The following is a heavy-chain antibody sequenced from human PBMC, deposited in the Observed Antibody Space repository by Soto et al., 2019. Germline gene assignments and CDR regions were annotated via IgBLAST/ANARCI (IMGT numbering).Heavy chain of an antibody. Sequence: PRGSLRLSCAASGFTFSSYEMNWVRQAPGKGLEWVSYISSSGSTIYYADSVEGRFTISRDNAKNSLYLQMNSLRAEDTAVYYCASLTYDYVWGSLSWGQGTLVTVSS. D-gene: IGHD3-16*01. CDR1: GFTFSSYE. CDR2: ISSSGSTI. CDR3: ASLTYDYVWGSLS. J-gene: IGHJ4*02. V-gene: IGHV3-48*03.